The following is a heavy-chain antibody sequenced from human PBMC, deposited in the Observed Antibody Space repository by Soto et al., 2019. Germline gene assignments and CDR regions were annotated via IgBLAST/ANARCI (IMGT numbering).Heavy chain of an antibody. CDR3: AKGEGQAWSRDQSYYNGKEV. V-gene: IGHV3-30*18. CDR2: ISHAGVMK. J-gene: IGHJ6*02. D-gene: IGHD3-3*01. CDR1: GFTFESYG. Sequence: GGSVRLSCTAYGFTFESYGIHWACQTPGQGLEWLAYISHAGVMKSYAGSVKGRFTISRDNSKNTLYLHLRSLRPDDTAVYYCAKGEGQAWSRDQSYYNGKEVWGRGTTVTVSS.